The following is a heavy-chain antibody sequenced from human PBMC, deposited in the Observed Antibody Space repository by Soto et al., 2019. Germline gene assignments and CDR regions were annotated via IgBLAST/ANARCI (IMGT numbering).Heavy chain of an antibody. CDR2: IYYSGVT. CDR1: GDSISTYN. J-gene: IGHJ5*02. Sequence: GQLQESGPGLVKPSETLSLTCTVSGDSISTYNWGWIRQPPGKGLEWIGCIYYSGVTNYNPSLKSRVTISVDSPKNHLSLKLNSVAAADTAVYYCARFAADIASRLDPWGPGTRVTVSS. V-gene: IGHV4-59*01. D-gene: IGHD5-12*01. CDR3: ARFAADIASRLDP.